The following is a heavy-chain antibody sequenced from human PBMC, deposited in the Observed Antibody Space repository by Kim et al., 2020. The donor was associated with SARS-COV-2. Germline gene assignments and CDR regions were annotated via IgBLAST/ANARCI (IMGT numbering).Heavy chain of an antibody. J-gene: IGHJ3*02. Sequence: SGPTLVKPTQTLTLTCTFTGFSLSSDRAGVGWIRQPPGKALEWVAVIYWDDNKRYNPSLKSRLTITKDTSKNQVVLIMTNMDPGDTATYFCAYSISQGYGSAYQTDAFHIWGQGTTVIVSS. V-gene: IGHV2-5*02. CDR2: IYWDDNK. CDR3: AYSISQGYGSAYQTDAFHI. D-gene: IGHD3-10*01. CDR1: GFSLSSDRAG.